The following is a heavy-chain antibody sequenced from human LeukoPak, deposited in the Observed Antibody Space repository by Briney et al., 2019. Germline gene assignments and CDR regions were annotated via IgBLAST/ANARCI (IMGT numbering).Heavy chain of an antibody. CDR1: GGSISSYY. J-gene: IGHJ5*02. V-gene: IGHV4-59*01. CDR2: IYYSGST. D-gene: IGHD2-2*01. Sequence: PSETLSLTCTVSGGSISSYYWSWIRQPPGKGLEWIGYIYYSGSTNYNPSLKSRVTISVDTSKNQFSLKLSSVTAADTAVYCCARESGGYCSSTSCYVWFDPWGQGTLVTVSS. CDR3: ARESGGYCSSTSCYVWFDP.